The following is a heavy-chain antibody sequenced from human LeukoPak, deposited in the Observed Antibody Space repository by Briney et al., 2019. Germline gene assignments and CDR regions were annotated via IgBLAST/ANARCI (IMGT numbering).Heavy chain of an antibody. D-gene: IGHD1-1*01. CDR2: IYYSGST. CDR3: ASYQRENVDYFDY. J-gene: IGHJ4*02. V-gene: IGHV4-59*01. CDR1: GGSISSYY. Sequence: PSETLSLTCTVSGGSISSYYWSWIRQPPGKGLEWIGYIYYSGSTNYNPSLKSRVTISVDTSKNQFSLKLTSVTAADTAVYYCASYQRENVDYFDYWGQGTLVTVSS.